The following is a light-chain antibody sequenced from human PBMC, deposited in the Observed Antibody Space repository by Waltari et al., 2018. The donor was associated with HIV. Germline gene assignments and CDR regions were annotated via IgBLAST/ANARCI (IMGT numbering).Light chain of an antibody. CDR1: RSNIGSNY. CDR3: AAWDGSLSNYV. V-gene: IGLV1-47*01. J-gene: IGLJ1*01. CDR2: RND. Sequence: QSVLTQPPSASGTPGQRVTVSCSGSRSNIGSNYVSWYQHLPGTAPKLLICRNDQRPSGVPDRFSGSKSGTSASLAISGLRSEDEADYYCAAWDGSLSNYVFGTGTKVTVL.